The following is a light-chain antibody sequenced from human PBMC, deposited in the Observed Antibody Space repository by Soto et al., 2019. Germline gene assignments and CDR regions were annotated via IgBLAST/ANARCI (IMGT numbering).Light chain of an antibody. Sequence: QAVVTQPPSVSGAPGQRGTISCTGSSSKIGAGYDVHWYQQLPGTAPKLLIYGNSNRPSGVPDRFSGSKSGTSASLAITGLQAEDEADYYCQSYDSSLSGSVFGGGTKLTVL. CDR2: GNS. V-gene: IGLV1-40*01. J-gene: IGLJ3*02. CDR3: QSYDSSLSGSV. CDR1: SSKIGAGYD.